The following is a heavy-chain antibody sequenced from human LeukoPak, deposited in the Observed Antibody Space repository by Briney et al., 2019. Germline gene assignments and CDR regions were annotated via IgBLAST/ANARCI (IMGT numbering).Heavy chain of an antibody. CDR2: IWFDGTTK. Sequence: GGSLRLSCAASGFTFSSSGMHWVRQAPGKGLEWVAIIWFDGTTKYYADSVKGRFTISRDNSKNTLYLQMNSLRAEDTAVYYCAKDQSSYYYDSSGYSRGYYFDYWGQGTLVTVSS. D-gene: IGHD3-22*01. CDR3: AKDQSSYYYDSSGYSRGYYFDY. J-gene: IGHJ4*02. V-gene: IGHV3-33*06. CDR1: GFTFSSSG.